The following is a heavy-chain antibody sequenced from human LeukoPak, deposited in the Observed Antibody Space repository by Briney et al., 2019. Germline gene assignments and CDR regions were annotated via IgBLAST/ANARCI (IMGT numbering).Heavy chain of an antibody. Sequence: PGGSLRLSCVASGFTFSRYAMHWVRRAPGKGLEWVAFISYDGSNKYYADSVKGRFTISRDNSRNTLFLQVNSLRAEDTAVYYCARAERNAGVFDYWGQGTLVTVSS. J-gene: IGHJ4*02. D-gene: IGHD3-3*01. V-gene: IGHV3-30-3*01. CDR1: GFTFSRYA. CDR2: ISYDGSNK. CDR3: ARAERNAGVFDY.